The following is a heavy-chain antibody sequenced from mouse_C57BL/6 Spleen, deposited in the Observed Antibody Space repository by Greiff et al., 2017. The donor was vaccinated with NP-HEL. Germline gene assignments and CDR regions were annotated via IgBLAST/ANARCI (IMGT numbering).Heavy chain of an antibody. CDR2: ISYDGSN. J-gene: IGHJ2*01. D-gene: IGHD1-1*01. CDR3: ARERGYYYGSSRYYFDY. CDR1: GYSITSGYY. Sequence: EVKLQESGPGLVKPSQSLSLTCSVTGYSITSGYYWNWIRQFPGNKLEWMGYISYDGSNNYNPSLKNRISITRDTSKNQFFLKLNSVTTEDTATYYCARERGYYYGSSRYYFDYWGQGTTLTVSS. V-gene: IGHV3-6*01.